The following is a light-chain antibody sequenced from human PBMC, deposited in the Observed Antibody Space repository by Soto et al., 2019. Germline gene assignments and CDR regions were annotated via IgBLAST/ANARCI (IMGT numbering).Light chain of an antibody. J-gene: IGKJ1*01. CDR1: QSVSSY. Sequence: EIVLTQSPATLYLSPGERATFSCRASQSVSSYLAWYQQKPGQAPRLLIYDASNRATGIPARFSGSGSGTDFTLTISSLEPEDFAVYYCQQRSNWPPWTFGQGTKVDIK. CDR2: DAS. CDR3: QQRSNWPPWT. V-gene: IGKV3-11*01.